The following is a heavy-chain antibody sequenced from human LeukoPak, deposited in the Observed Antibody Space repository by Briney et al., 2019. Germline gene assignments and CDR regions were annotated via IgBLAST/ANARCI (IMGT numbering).Heavy chain of an antibody. CDR1: GGSISSYY. D-gene: IGHD2-15*01. CDR3: ARGACSGGSCYWSPPQH. CDR2: IYYSGST. Sequence: SETLSLTCTVSGGSISSYYWSWIRQPPGKGLEWIGYIYYSGSTNYNPSLKSRVTISVDTSKNQFSLKLSSVTAADTAVYYCARGACSGGSCYWSPPQHWGQGTLVTVSS. V-gene: IGHV4-59*01. J-gene: IGHJ1*01.